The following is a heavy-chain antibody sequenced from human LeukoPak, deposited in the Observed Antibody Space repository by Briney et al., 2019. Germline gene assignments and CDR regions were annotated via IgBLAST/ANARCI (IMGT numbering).Heavy chain of an antibody. V-gene: IGHV3-21*01. Sequence: GGSLRLSCAASGFTFSSYSMNWVRQAPGKGLEWVSSISSSSSYIYYADSVKGRFTISRDNSKNTLYLQMNSLRAEDTAVYYCAKDGLSSGYVIYFDYWGQGTLVTVSS. D-gene: IGHD3-22*01. CDR2: ISSSSSYI. CDR3: AKDGLSSGYVIYFDY. J-gene: IGHJ4*02. CDR1: GFTFSSYS.